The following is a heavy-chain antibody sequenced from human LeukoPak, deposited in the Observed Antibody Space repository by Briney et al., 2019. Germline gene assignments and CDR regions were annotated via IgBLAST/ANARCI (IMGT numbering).Heavy chain of an antibody. Sequence: GGSLRLSCAASGFTFSSYGMHWVRQAPGKGLEWAAFIRYDGSNKYYADSVKGRFTISRDNSKNTLYLQMNSLRAEDTAVYYCAKGRGHYDILTGYWGQGTLVTVSS. CDR3: AKGRGHYDILTGY. CDR2: IRYDGSNK. J-gene: IGHJ4*02. CDR1: GFTFSSYG. V-gene: IGHV3-30*02. D-gene: IGHD3-9*01.